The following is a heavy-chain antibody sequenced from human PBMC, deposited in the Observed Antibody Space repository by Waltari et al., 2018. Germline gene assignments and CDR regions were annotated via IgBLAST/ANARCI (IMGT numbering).Heavy chain of an antibody. V-gene: IGHV4-59*01. Sequence: QVQLQESGPGLVKPSETLSITCTVSGGSISSYYWSGFRQPPGKGLGWIGYIYYSGTTNYNPALKIRVTISVDTSKNQFSLKLSSVTAADTAVYYCARVLGRAFDIWGQGTMVTVSS. J-gene: IGHJ3*02. CDR1: GGSISSYY. CDR3: ARVLGRAFDI. CDR2: IYYSGTT.